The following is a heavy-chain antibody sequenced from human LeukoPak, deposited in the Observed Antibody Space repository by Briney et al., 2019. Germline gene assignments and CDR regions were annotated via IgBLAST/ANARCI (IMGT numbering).Heavy chain of an antibody. CDR3: ARDYAYRSSWYGIDY. CDR2: IKQDGSEK. CDR1: GFTFSSYW. D-gene: IGHD6-13*01. Sequence: GGSLRLSCAASGFTFSSYWMSWVRQAPGKGLEWVANIKQDGSEKYYVDSVKGQFIISRDNAKNSLYLQMNSLRAEDTAVYYCARDYAYRSSWYGIDYWGQGTLVTVSS. V-gene: IGHV3-7*01. J-gene: IGHJ4*02.